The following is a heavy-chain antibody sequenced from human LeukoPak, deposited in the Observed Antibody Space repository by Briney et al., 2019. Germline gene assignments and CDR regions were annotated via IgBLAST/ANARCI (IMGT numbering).Heavy chain of an antibody. CDR2: INPNSGGT. D-gene: IGHD3-22*01. J-gene: IGHJ3*02. CDR3: ARTHYDSSGYYNPSDAFDI. CDR1: GYTFTGYY. Sequence: ASVKVSCKASGYTFTGYYMHWVRQAPGQGLEWMGWINPNSGGTNYAQKFQGRVTMTRGTSISTAYMELSRLRSDDTAVYYCARTHYDSSGYYNPSDAFDIWGQGTMVTVSS. V-gene: IGHV1-2*02.